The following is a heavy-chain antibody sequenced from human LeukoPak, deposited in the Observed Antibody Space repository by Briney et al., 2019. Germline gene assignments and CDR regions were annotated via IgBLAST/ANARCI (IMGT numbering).Heavy chain of an antibody. Sequence: GASLKVSRKASGYTFSSYGISWVRQAPGQGLEWMGWISAYNGNTNFAQEFQGRVTMTTDTSTSTASMELRSLRSDDTAVYYCARDQGIYNHRIIDSWGQGTVVTVSS. J-gene: IGHJ4*02. D-gene: IGHD5-12*01. CDR3: ARDQGIYNHRIIDS. V-gene: IGHV1-18*01. CDR2: ISAYNGNT. CDR1: GYTFSSYG.